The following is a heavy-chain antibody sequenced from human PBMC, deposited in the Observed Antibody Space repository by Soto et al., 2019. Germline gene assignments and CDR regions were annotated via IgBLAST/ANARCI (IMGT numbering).Heavy chain of an antibody. CDR2: IYHSGST. Sequence: QVQLQESGPGLVKPSGTLSLTCAVSGGSISSSNWWSWVRQPPGKGLEWIGEIYHSGSTNYNPSRKSRVSISVDKSKNQCALKLSSVAAADTAVYYWARGTVRGGQSFDYWGQGTLVTVSS. V-gene: IGHV4-4*02. D-gene: IGHD3-10*01. J-gene: IGHJ4*02. CDR1: GGSISSSNW. CDR3: ARGTVRGGQSFDY.